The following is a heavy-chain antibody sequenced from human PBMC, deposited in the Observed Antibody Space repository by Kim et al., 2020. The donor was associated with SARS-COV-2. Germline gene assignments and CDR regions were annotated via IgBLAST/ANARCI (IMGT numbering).Heavy chain of an antibody. CDR2: IIPILGIA. V-gene: IGHV1-69*04. CDR3: ARVPAYCGGDCDTNWFDP. Sequence: SVKVSCKASGGTFSSYAISWVRQAPGQGLEWMGRIIPILGIANYAQKFQGRVTITADKSTSTAYIELSSLRSEDTAVYYCARVPAYCGGDCDTNWFDPWGQGTLVTVSS. D-gene: IGHD2-21*02. J-gene: IGHJ5*02. CDR1: GGTFSSYA.